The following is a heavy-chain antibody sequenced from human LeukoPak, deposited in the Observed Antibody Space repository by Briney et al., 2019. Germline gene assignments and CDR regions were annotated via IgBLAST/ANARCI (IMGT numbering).Heavy chain of an antibody. CDR3: ATEGPYCGGDCYPYFQH. Sequence: ASVKVSCKASGYTFTSYGISWVRQAPGQGLEWMGPVDPEDGETIYAEKFQGRVTITADTSTDTAYMELSSLRSEDTAVYYCATEGPYCGGDCYPYFQHWGQGTLVTVSS. J-gene: IGHJ1*01. D-gene: IGHD2-21*02. V-gene: IGHV1-69-2*01. CDR1: GYTFTSYG. CDR2: VDPEDGET.